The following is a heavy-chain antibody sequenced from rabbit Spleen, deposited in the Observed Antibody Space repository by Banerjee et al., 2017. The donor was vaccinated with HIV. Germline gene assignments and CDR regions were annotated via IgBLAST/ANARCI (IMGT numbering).Heavy chain of an antibody. D-gene: IGHD2-1*01. Sequence: QSLEESGGGLVKPGASLTLTCKASGFSFNSGYDMCWVRQAPGKGLEWIACSYAGSSGSTYYASWVKGRFTISKTSSTTVTLQMTGLTAADTATYFCARGSAAMTMVITGFYFKLWGQGTLVTVS. CDR1: GFSFNSGYD. J-gene: IGHJ4*01. CDR2: SYAGSSGST. V-gene: IGHV1S40*01. CDR3: ARGSAAMTMVITGFYFKL.